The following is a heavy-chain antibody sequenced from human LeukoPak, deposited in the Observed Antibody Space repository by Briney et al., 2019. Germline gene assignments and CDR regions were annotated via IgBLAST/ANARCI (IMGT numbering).Heavy chain of an antibody. Sequence: SETLSLTCTVSGGSISSSSYYWGWIRQPPGKGLEWIGNIYYSGSTYYNPSLKSRVTISEDTSKNQFSLKLSSVTAADTAVYYCARFYYGSGSYPRPFDPWGQGTLVTVSS. CDR3: ARFYYGSGSYPRPFDP. D-gene: IGHD3-10*01. J-gene: IGHJ5*02. CDR2: IYYSGST. V-gene: IGHV4-39*01. CDR1: GGSISSSSYY.